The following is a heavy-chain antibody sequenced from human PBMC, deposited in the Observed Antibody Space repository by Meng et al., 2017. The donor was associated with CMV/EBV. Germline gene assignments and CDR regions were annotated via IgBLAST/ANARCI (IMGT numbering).Heavy chain of an antibody. CDR2: IYYSGST. J-gene: IGHJ4*02. CDR1: GGSISSSSYY. Sequence: SETLSLTCTVSGGSISSSSYYWGWIRQPPGKGLGWIGSIYYSGSTYYNPSLKSRVTISVDTSKNQFSLKLSSVTAADTAVYYCAGFIAARPWAYGSFDYWGQGTLVTVSS. D-gene: IGHD6-6*01. V-gene: IGHV4-39*01. CDR3: AGFIAARPWAYGSFDY.